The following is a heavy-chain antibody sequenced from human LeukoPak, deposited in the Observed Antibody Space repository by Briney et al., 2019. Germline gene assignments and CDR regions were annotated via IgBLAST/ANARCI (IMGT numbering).Heavy chain of an antibody. CDR3: ARDATPPTYYDFWIWAQNWFDP. CDR2: ISSSSSTI. CDR1: GFTISSYS. D-gene: IGHD3-3*01. Sequence: GGSLRLSCAASGFTISSYSMNWVRQAPGKGLEWVSYISSSSSTIYYADSVKGRFTISRDNAKNSLYLQMNSLRAEDTAVYYCARDATPPTYYDFWIWAQNWFDPWGQGTLVTVSS. J-gene: IGHJ5*02. V-gene: IGHV3-48*01.